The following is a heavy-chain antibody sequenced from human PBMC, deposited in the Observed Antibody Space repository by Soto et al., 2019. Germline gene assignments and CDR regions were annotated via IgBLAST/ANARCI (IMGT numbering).Heavy chain of an antibody. J-gene: IGHJ3*02. V-gene: IGHV4-59*01. CDR3: ARGGGYYDDAVDI. CDR2: IFYSGST. Sequence: QVQLQESGPGLVKPSETLSLNCTVSGGSISGDYWTWIRQAPGSGLEWIGYIFYSGSTNYNPSLKSRLSISVYTSKSQFSLKLSSVTAADSAVYYCARGGGYYDDAVDIWGQGTMVTVSA. D-gene: IGHD3-22*01. CDR1: GGSISGDY.